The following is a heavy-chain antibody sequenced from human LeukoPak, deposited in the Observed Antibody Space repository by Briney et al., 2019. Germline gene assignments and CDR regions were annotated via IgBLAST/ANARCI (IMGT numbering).Heavy chain of an antibody. CDR1: GYTFTSYD. CDR3: ARDRLTGYRFDY. D-gene: IGHD3-9*01. J-gene: IGHJ4*02. Sequence: ASVKVSCKASGYTFTSYDINWVRQATGQGLEWMGWMNPNSGNTGYAQKFQGRVTMTRNTSISTAYMELSSLRSEDTAVYYCARDRLTGYRFDYWGQGTLVTVSS. CDR2: MNPNSGNT. V-gene: IGHV1-8*01.